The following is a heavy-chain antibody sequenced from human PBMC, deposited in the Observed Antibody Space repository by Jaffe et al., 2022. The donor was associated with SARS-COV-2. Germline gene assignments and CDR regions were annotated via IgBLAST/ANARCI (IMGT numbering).Heavy chain of an antibody. Sequence: EVQLVESGGGLVKPGGSLRLSCAVSGFTFSNAWMTWVRQAPGKGLEWVGRIKSEADGGTTDYAAPVMGRFTISRDDSKSTLFLQVDSLKTEDTAVYYCTTSGYYYEPVFDYWGQGTLVTVSS. D-gene: IGHD3-22*01. CDR1: GFTFSNAW. CDR2: IKSEADGGTT. J-gene: IGHJ4*02. CDR3: TTSGYYYEPVFDY. V-gene: IGHV3-15*01.